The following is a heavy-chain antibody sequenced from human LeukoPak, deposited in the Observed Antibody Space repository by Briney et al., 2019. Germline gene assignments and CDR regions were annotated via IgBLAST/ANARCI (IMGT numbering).Heavy chain of an antibody. CDR3: ARDVLVNWFDP. CDR2: IYYSGST. CDR1: GGSISSSSYY. Sequence: SETLSLTCTVSGGSISSSSYYWGWIRQPPGKGLEWIGSIYYSGSTYYNPSLKSRVTISVDTSKNQFSLKLSSVTAADMAVYYCARDVLVNWFDPWGQGTLVTVSS. V-gene: IGHV4-39*07. D-gene: IGHD2-8*02. J-gene: IGHJ5*02.